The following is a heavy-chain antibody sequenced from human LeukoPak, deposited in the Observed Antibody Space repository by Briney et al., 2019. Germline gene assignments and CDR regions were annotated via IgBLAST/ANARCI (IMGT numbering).Heavy chain of an antibody. D-gene: IGHD5-12*01. Sequence: PGGSLRLSCAASGFTFSSYAMSWVRQAPGKGLEWVSAISGSGGSTYYADSVKGRFTISRDNSKNTLYLQMNSLRAEDTAVYYCAKEKHNPYSGYPDAFDIWGQGTVVTVSS. CDR1: GFTFSSYA. V-gene: IGHV3-23*01. J-gene: IGHJ3*02. CDR3: AKEKHNPYSGYPDAFDI. CDR2: ISGSGGST.